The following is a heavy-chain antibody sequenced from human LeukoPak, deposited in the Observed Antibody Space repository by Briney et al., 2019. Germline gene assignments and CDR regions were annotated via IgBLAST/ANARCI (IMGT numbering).Heavy chain of an antibody. CDR2: ISGSSTYI. V-gene: IGHV3-21*01. Sequence: GGSLRLSCAASGFTFSSYSMNWVRQAPGKGLEWVSSISGSSTYIYYADSVRGRFTISRDNAMSSLFLQMNSLSAGDTAVYYCARDQSPPTYCTSPSCYPSFDYWGQGTLVTVSS. J-gene: IGHJ4*02. CDR1: GFTFSSYS. D-gene: IGHD2-2*01. CDR3: ARDQSPPTYCTSPSCYPSFDY.